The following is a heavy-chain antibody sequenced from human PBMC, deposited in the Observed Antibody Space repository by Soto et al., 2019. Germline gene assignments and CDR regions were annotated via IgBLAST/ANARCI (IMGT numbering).Heavy chain of an antibody. CDR3: ARGGRGYSIYSNDYYYYRLDV. J-gene: IGHJ6*02. CDR1: GFTFSSYW. D-gene: IGHD4-4*01. Sequence: GGSLRLSCAASGFTFSSYWMHWVRQAPGKGLVWVSRINSDGSSTSYADSVKGRFTISRDNAKNTLYLQMNSLRAEDTAVYYCARGGRGYSIYSNDYYYYRLDVRGQGTTVTVSS. V-gene: IGHV3-74*01. CDR2: INSDGSST.